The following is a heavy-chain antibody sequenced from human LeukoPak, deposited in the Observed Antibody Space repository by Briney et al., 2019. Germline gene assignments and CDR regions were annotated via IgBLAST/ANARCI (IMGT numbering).Heavy chain of an antibody. CDR3: ARSGSEKVWYDSSGSPFDY. CDR2: IYTSGST. Sequence: SETLSLTCTVSGGSISSYYWSWIRQPAGKGLEWIGRIYTSGSTNYNPSLKSRVTMSVDTSKNQFSLKLSSVTAADTAVYYCARSGSEKVWYDSSGSPFDYWGQGTLVTVSS. D-gene: IGHD3-22*01. J-gene: IGHJ4*02. V-gene: IGHV4-4*07. CDR1: GGSISSYY.